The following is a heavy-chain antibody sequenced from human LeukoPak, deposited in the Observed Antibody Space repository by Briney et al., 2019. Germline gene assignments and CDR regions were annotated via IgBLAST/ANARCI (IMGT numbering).Heavy chain of an antibody. CDR3: ARHVSRRDGYKSDY. D-gene: IGHD5-24*01. Sequence: SETLSLTRTVSGGSISSSSYYWGWIRQPPGKGLEWIGSIYYSGSTYYNPSLKSRVTISVDTSKNQFSLKLTSVTAADTAVYYCARHVSRRDGYKSDYWGQGTLVTVSS. J-gene: IGHJ4*02. V-gene: IGHV4-39*01. CDR1: GGSISSSSYY. CDR2: IYYSGST.